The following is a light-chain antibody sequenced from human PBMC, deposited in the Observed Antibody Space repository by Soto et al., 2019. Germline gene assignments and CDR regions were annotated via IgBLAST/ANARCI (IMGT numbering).Light chain of an antibody. Sequence: QSVLTQPPSASGTPGQRVTISCSGSMSNIGSDTVNWYQQLPGTAPKLLIHRSNQRPSGVPGRFSGSKSGTSASLAISGLQPADEADYHCASWDASLNGWVFGGGTKLTVL. CDR2: RSN. V-gene: IGLV1-44*01. CDR3: ASWDASLNGWV. J-gene: IGLJ3*02. CDR1: MSNIGSDT.